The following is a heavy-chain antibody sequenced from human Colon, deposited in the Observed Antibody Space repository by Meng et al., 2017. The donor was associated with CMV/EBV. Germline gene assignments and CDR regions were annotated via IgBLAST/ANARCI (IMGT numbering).Heavy chain of an antibody. D-gene: IGHD3-3*01. V-gene: IGHV4-59*01. CDR1: GGSISSYY. J-gene: IGHJ4*02. CDR2: IYYSGST. CDR3: ARTHCDFWSGYHLDY. Sequence: SETLSLTCIVSGGSISSYYWSWIRQPPGKGLEWIGYIYYSGSTNYNPSLKSRVAISVDTSKNQFSLKLSSVTTADTAVYYCARTHCDFWSGYHLDYWGQGTLVTVSS.